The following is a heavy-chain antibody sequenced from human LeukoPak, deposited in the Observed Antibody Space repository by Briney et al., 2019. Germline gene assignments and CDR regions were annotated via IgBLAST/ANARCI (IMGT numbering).Heavy chain of an antibody. CDR1: GGSLSSGSYY. CDR2: IYYSGSGST. Sequence: PSETLSLTCTVSGGSLSSGSYYWGWIRQPPRNGLEWIGTIYYSGSGSTYYNPSLKSRVTISVDTSKNQFSLKLSSVTAADTAVYYCARGWELLYGLDVWGQGTTVTVSS. D-gene: IGHD1-26*01. CDR3: ARGWELLYGLDV. V-gene: IGHV4-39*07. J-gene: IGHJ6*02.